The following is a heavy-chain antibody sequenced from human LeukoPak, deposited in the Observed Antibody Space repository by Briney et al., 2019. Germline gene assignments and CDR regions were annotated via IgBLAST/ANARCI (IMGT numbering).Heavy chain of an antibody. CDR3: AKYAAGLDYYYYGMDV. J-gene: IGHJ6*02. CDR1: GFTFSSYA. Sequence: PGGSLRLSCAASGFTFSSYAMSWVRQAPGKGLEWVSAISGSGGSTYYADSVKGRFTISRDNSKNTLYLQMNSLRAEDTAVYYCAKYAAGLDYYYYGMDVWGQGTTVTVSS. V-gene: IGHV3-23*01. CDR2: ISGSGGST. D-gene: IGHD6-13*01.